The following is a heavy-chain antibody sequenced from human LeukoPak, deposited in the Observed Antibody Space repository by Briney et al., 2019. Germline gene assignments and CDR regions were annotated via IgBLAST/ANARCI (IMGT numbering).Heavy chain of an antibody. CDR2: ISTYNGNT. Sequence: GASVKVSCKASGYTFTSYGVSWVRQAPGQGLEWMGWISTYNGNTNYAQKFQGRVTITADESTSTAYMELSSLRSEDTAVYYCARARGHDYGDSDFLDYWGQGTLVTVSS. J-gene: IGHJ4*02. D-gene: IGHD4-17*01. V-gene: IGHV1-18*01. CDR3: ARARGHDYGDSDFLDY. CDR1: GYTFTSYG.